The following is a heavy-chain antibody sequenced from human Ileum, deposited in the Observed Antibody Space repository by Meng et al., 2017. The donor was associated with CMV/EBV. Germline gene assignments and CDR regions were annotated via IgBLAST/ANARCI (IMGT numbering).Heavy chain of an antibody. CDR3: ASVDEAGNRDAVDD. V-gene: IGHV3-53*01. D-gene: IGHD2-21*01. J-gene: IGHJ3*01. CDR2: IYRGGDT. CDR1: WVTVSNND. Sequence: AGGWVTVSNNDRTWVRQAPGKGLEWVAVIYRGGDTYYADSVKGRVTISRDKSKNKVYLKMHSVSAEDTAIYYCASVDEAGNRDAVDDWGQGTMVTVSS.